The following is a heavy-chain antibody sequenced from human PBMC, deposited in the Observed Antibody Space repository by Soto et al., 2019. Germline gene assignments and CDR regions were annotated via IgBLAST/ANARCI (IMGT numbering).Heavy chain of an antibody. D-gene: IGHD2-21*02. Sequence: SETLSLTCAVSGGSISSGGYSWSWIRQPPGKGLEWIGYIYHSGTTYYNPSLKSRVTMSVDRSKNQFSLKLSSVTAADTAVYYCARAVVTPYYFDYWGHGTLVTVSS. CDR3: ARAVVTPYYFDY. V-gene: IGHV4-30-2*01. CDR1: GGSISSGGYS. CDR2: IYHSGTT. J-gene: IGHJ4*01.